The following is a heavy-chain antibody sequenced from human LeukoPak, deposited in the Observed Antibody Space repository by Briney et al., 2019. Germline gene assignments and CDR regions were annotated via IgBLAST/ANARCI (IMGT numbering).Heavy chain of an antibody. J-gene: IGHJ4*02. D-gene: IGHD3-3*01. CDR1: GGTFSSYA. Sequence: SVKVSCKASGGTFSSYAISLVRQAPGQGLEWMGGIIPIFGTANYAQKFQGRVTITADESTSTAYMELSSLRSEDTAVYYCARDSITIFGVVTPRRFYFDYWGQGTLVTVSS. V-gene: IGHV1-69*13. CDR3: ARDSITIFGVVTPRRFYFDY. CDR2: IIPIFGTA.